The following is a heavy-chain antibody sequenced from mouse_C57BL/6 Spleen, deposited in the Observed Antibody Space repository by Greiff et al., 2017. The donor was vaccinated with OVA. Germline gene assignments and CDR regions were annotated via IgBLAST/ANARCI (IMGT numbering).Heavy chain of an antibody. Sequence: EVKVEESGGGLVQPGGSMKLSCAASGFTFSDAWMDWVRQSPEKGLEWVAEIRNKANNHATYYAESVKGRFTISRDDSKSSVYLQMNSLRAEDTGIYYCTLISRPSSYHAMDYWGQGTSVTVSS. CDR2: IRNKANNHAT. J-gene: IGHJ4*01. CDR3: TLISRPSSYHAMDY. V-gene: IGHV6-6*01. CDR1: GFTFSDAW. D-gene: IGHD1-1*01.